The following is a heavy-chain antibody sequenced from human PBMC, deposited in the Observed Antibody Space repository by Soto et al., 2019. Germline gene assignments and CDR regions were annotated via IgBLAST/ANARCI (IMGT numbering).Heavy chain of an antibody. J-gene: IGHJ4*02. D-gene: IGHD2-15*01. CDR2: IKQDGSAK. V-gene: IGHV3-7*01. Sequence: GGSLRLSCAASGLTFSNYWMSWVRQAPGKGLEWVANIKQDGSAKYYVDSVKGRFSISRDNAKNSLYLQMNRLRAEDTAVYYCASRVGAAHYFDYWGQGTLVTVSS. CDR3: ASRVGAAHYFDY. CDR1: GLTFSNYW.